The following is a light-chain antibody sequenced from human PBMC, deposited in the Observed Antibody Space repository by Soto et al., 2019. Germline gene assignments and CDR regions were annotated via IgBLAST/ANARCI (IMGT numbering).Light chain of an antibody. V-gene: IGKV1-39*01. CDR3: PQRYSTPRT. CDR1: QSISSY. CDR2: AAC. J-gene: IGKJ2*02. Sequence: DIQMTQSPSSLSASVGDRVTITCRASQSISSYLNWYQQNPGKAPKLLIYAACSLQSGVPSRFSGSGSGTDFPLTISILQPEDFATYCCPQRYSTPRTFGQGTKREIK.